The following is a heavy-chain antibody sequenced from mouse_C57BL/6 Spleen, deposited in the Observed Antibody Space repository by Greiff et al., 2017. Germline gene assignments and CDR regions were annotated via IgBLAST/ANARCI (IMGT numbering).Heavy chain of an antibody. J-gene: IGHJ4*01. CDR2: ISSGGSYT. CDR1: GFTFSSYG. V-gene: IGHV5-6*01. CDR3: ARGKDYYYAMDY. Sequence: EVMLVESGGDLVKPGGSLKLSCAASGFTFSSYGMSWVRQTPDKRLEWVATISSGGSYTYYPDSVKGRFTISRDNAKNTLYLQMSSLKSEDTAMYYCARGKDYYYAMDYWGQGTSVTVSS.